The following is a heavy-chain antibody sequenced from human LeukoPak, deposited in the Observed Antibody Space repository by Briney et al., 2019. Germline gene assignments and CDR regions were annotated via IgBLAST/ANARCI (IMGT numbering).Heavy chain of an antibody. V-gene: IGHV3-30*01. CDR2: ISYDGSNK. D-gene: IGHD6-19*01. CDR1: GFTFSSYA. CDR3: ARDRSIRGYSSGWAYYFDY. J-gene: IGHJ4*02. Sequence: PGGSLRPSCAASGFTFSSYAMHWVRQAPGKGLEWVAVISYDGSNKYYADSVKGRFTISRDNSKNTLYLQMNSLRAEDTAVYYCARDRSIRGYSSGWAYYFDYWGQGTLVTVSS.